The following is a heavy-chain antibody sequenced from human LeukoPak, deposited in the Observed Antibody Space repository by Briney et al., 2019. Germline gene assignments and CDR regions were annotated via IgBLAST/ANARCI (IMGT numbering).Heavy chain of an antibody. CDR1: GFTFSSYE. Sequence: GGSLRLSCAASGFTFSSYEMNWVRQAPGKGLEWVSYISSSGSTIYYADSVKGRFTISRDNSKNTLYLQMNSLRAEDTAVYYCAKWGPHRTRRSLVVIEVGVYYFDYWGQGTLVTVSS. CDR3: AKWGPHRTRRSLVVIEVGVYYFDY. V-gene: IGHV3-48*03. D-gene: IGHD3-22*01. J-gene: IGHJ4*02. CDR2: ISSSGSTI.